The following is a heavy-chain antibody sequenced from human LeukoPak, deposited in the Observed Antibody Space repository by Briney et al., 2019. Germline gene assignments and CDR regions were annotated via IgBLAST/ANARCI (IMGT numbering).Heavy chain of an antibody. Sequence: GGSLRLSCTASGFTFSTYAMSWARQAPGKGLEWVSTVSNSGGSTYYADSVKGRFTISRDNSKNTVYVQMNSLRAEDTAVYYCAKSTALDSWGQGTLVTVSS. CDR2: VSNSGGST. CDR1: GFTFSTYA. J-gene: IGHJ4*02. CDR3: AKSTALDS. D-gene: IGHD5-18*01. V-gene: IGHV3-23*01.